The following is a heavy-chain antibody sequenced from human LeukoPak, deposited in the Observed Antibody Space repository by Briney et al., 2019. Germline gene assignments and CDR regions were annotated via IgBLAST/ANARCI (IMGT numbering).Heavy chain of an antibody. CDR3: ARGSNYVFRYSFDY. Sequence: SETLSLTCTVSGVSMSRYYWSWIRQPPGKGLEWIGYIHYSGSTNYNPSLKSRVIISVDTSKNQFSLNLTSVTAADTAVYFCARGSNYVFRYSFDYWGQGTLVTVSS. CDR1: GVSMSRYY. V-gene: IGHV4-59*01. D-gene: IGHD3-16*01. J-gene: IGHJ4*02. CDR2: IHYSGST.